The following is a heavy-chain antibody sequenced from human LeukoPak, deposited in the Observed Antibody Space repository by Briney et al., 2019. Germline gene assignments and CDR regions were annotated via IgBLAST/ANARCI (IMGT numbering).Heavy chain of an antibody. V-gene: IGHV4-34*01. Sequence: PSETLSLTCAVYGGSFSGYYWSWIRQPPGKGLEWIGEINHSGSTNYNPSLKSRVTISVDTSKNQFSLKLSSVTAAGTAVYYCACLTTADAFDIWGQGTMVTVSS. CDR2: INHSGST. D-gene: IGHD3-22*01. CDR1: GGSFSGYY. CDR3: ACLTTADAFDI. J-gene: IGHJ3*02.